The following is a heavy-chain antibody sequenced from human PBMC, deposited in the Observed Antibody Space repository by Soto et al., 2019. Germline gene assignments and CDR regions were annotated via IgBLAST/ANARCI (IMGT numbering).Heavy chain of an antibody. J-gene: IGHJ4*02. CDR3: AKAADTAMGVDY. Sequence: PGGSLRLSCAASGFTFSSYAMSWVRQAPGKGLEWVSAVSGSGDNTCYADSVKGRFTISRDNSKNTLYLQMNSLRVEDTAIYYCAKAADTAMGVDYWGQGTLVTVSS. D-gene: IGHD5-18*01. CDR2: VSGSGDNT. CDR1: GFTFSSYA. V-gene: IGHV3-23*01.